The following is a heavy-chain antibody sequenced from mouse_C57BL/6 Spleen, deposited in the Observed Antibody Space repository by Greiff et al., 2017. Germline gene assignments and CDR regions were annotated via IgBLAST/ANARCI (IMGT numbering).Heavy chain of an antibody. CDR3: ASEGGGESYYGSSYRYYFDY. V-gene: IGHV1-54*01. J-gene: IGHJ2*01. D-gene: IGHD1-1*01. Sequence: LVESGAELVRPGTSVKVSCKASGYAFTNYLIEWVKQRPGQGLEWIGVINPGSGGTNYNEKFKGKATLTADKSSSTAYMQLSSLTSEDSAVYFWASEGGGESYYGSSYRYYFDYWGQGTTLTVSS. CDR1: GYAFTNYL. CDR2: INPGSGGT.